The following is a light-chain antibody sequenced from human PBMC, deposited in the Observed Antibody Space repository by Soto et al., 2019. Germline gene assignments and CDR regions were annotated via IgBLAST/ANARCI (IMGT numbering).Light chain of an antibody. CDR2: EDT. CDR1: SGDVGSYNL. Sequence: SALTQPASVSGSPGQSIAISCTGTSGDVGSYNLVSWYQQYPGKAPKLMIYEDTKRPSGVSSRFSGSKSGNTASLTISGLQADDEADYYCCSYSTSHTWMFGGGTKVTVL. CDR3: CSYSTSHTWM. V-gene: IGLV2-23*01. J-gene: IGLJ3*02.